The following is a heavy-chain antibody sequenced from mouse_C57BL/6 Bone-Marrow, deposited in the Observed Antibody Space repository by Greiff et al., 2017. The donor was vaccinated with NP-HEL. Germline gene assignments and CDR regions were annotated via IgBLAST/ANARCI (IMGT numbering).Heavy chain of an antibody. J-gene: IGHJ3*01. CDR2: ISDGGSYT. CDR1: GFTFSSYA. CDR3: AREPY. Sequence: EVKLVESGGGLVKPGGSLKLSCAASGFTFSSYAMSWVRQTPEKRLEWVATISDGGSYTYYPDNVKGRFTISRDNAKNNLYLQMSHLKSEDTAMYYCAREPYWGQGNLVTVSA. V-gene: IGHV5-4*01.